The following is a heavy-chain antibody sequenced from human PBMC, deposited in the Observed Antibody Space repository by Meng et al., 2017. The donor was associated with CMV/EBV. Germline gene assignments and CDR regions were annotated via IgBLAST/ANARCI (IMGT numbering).Heavy chain of an antibody. CDR2: IIPILGIA. CDR1: GGTFSSYA. CDR3: ARVWIDCSSTSCYRGGMDV. D-gene: IGHD2-2*02. J-gene: IGHJ6*02. V-gene: IGHV1-69*10. Sequence: SVKVSCKASGGTFSSYAISWVRQAPGQGLEWMGGIIPILGIANYAQKFQGRVTITADKSTSTAYMELSSLRSEDTAVYYWARVWIDCSSTSCYRGGMDVWGQGTTVTVSS.